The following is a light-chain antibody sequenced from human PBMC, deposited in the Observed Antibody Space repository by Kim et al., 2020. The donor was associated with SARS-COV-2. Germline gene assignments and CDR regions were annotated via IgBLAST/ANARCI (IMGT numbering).Light chain of an antibody. CDR3: QQYGSSPQT. J-gene: IGKJ5*01. CDR1: QSVSSSY. CDR2: GAS. V-gene: IGKV3-20*01. Sequence: SQGERATRSCRASQSVSSSYLAWYQQKPGQAPRLLIYGASSRATGIPDRFSGSGSGTDFTLTISRLEPEDFAVYYCQQYGSSPQTFGQGTRLEIK.